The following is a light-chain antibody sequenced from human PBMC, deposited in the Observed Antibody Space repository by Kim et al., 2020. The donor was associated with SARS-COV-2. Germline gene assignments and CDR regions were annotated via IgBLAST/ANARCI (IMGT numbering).Light chain of an antibody. CDR1: QSVTTNF. CDR2: GAS. J-gene: IGKJ2*03. V-gene: IGKV3-20*01. Sequence: PRERATLACRASQSVTTNFLARYQQQPGRAPRVLIYGASRRATGIPDRFSGSGSGRDFTLTISDLEPEDSAVYYCQQHESSPPTYSFGQGTKLEI. CDR3: QQHESSPPTYS.